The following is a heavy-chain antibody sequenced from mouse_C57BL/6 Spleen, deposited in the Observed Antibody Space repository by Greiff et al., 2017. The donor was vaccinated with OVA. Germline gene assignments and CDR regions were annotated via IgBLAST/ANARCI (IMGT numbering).Heavy chain of an antibody. J-gene: IGHJ3*01. CDR3: ARVDYEGAY. D-gene: IGHD2-4*01. V-gene: IGHV1-54*01. CDR2: INPGSGGT. CDR1: GYAFTNYL. Sequence: VQLQQSGAELVRPGTSVKVSCKASGYAFTNYLIEWVKQRPGQGLEWIGVINPGSGGTNYNEKFKGKATLTADKSSSTAYMQLSSLTSEDSAVYFCARVDYEGAYWGQGTLVTVSA.